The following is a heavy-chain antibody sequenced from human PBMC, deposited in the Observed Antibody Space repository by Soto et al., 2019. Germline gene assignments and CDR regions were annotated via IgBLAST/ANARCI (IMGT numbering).Heavy chain of an antibody. V-gene: IGHV1-18*01. CDR3: ARDYCNSPNCSGRDWFDP. CDR2: VSTYNADT. Sequence: QVNLVQSGAEVKEPGASVRVSCRTSGYTFTSYGINWVRQAPGQGLEWMGWVSTYNADTKYTPRLQGRVTMTTDTSTSTANLELRSLMSDDTAIYYCARDYCNSPNCSGRDWFDPWGQGTLVTVSP. D-gene: IGHD2-2*01. J-gene: IGHJ5*02. CDR1: GYTFTSYG.